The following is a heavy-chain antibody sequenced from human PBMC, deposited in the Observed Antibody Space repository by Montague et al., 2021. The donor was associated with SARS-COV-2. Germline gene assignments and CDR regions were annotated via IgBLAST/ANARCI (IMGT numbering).Heavy chain of an antibody. Sequence: SLRLSCAASGFTFSSYEMNWVRQAPGKGLEWISYISSSGSTIYYADSVKGRFTISRDNAKNSLYLQMNSLRAEDTAVYYCARDKGWNYSLYYYYGMDVWGQGTTVTVPS. D-gene: IGHD1-7*01. CDR1: GFTFSSYE. V-gene: IGHV3-48*03. CDR2: ISSSGSTI. CDR3: ARDKGWNYSLYYYYGMDV. J-gene: IGHJ6*02.